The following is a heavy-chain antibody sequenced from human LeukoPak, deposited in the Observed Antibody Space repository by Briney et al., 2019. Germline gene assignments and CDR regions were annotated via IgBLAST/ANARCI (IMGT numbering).Heavy chain of an antibody. CDR1: GGTFSSYA. CDR2: IIPILGIA. CDR3: VCRYFYDSSGCPFYY. D-gene: IGHD3-22*01. Sequence: SVKVSCKASGGTFSSYAISWVRQAPGQGLEWMGRIIPILGIANYAQKFQGRVTITADKSTSTAYMELSSLRSEDTAVYYCVCRYFYDSSGCPFYYWGQETLVTVSS. J-gene: IGHJ4*02. V-gene: IGHV1-69*04.